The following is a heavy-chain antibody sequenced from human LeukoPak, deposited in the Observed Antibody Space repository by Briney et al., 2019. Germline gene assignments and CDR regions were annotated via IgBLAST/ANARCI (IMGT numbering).Heavy chain of an antibody. CDR3: ARVGRSGTDYEY. V-gene: IGHV6-1*01. CDR2: TYYRSKWYN. Sequence: PSHTLSLTCAISGDSVSSNSATWDWIRQSPSRGLEWLGRTYYRSKWYNDYAVSVKSRITINPDTSKNQFSLHLNSVTPEDTAVYYCARVGRSGTDYEYWGQGTLVTVSS. D-gene: IGHD1-26*01. CDR1: GDSVSSNSAT. J-gene: IGHJ4*02.